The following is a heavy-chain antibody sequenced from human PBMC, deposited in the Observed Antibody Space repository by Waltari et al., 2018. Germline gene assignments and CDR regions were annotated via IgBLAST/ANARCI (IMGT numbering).Heavy chain of an antibody. CDR2: MFYSGTT. D-gene: IGHD1-26*01. CDR1: GASVSSGPYF. CDR3: ARDRSGTINSFDP. Sequence: QLQLQESGPRLVKPAAALSLTCTVSGASVSSGPYFWAWIHQPPGKGLEWLGSMFYSGTTYHNSSLKSRVTTSVDTSKNQVSLQLKSVTAADTAVYFCARDRSGTINSFDPWGRGTLVAVSS. J-gene: IGHJ5*02. V-gene: IGHV4-39*07.